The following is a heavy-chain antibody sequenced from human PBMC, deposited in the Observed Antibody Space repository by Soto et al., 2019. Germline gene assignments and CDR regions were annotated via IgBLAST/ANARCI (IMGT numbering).Heavy chain of an antibody. D-gene: IGHD4-17*01. CDR3: AHCDYGDYYWYFDL. J-gene: IGHJ2*01. CDR1: GFSLSTSGVG. Sequence: QITLKESGPPLVNPTQTLTLTCTFSGFSLSTSGVGVGWIRQPPGKALEWLALIYWDDDKRYSPSLKSRLTITKDTSKNQVVLTMTNMDPVDTATYYCAHCDYGDYYWYFDLWGRGTLVTVSS. CDR2: IYWDDDK. V-gene: IGHV2-5*02.